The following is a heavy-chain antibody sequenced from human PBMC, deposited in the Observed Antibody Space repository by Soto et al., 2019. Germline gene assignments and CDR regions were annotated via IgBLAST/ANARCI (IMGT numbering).Heavy chain of an antibody. J-gene: IGHJ4*02. CDR2: IDHSGSA. D-gene: IGHD4-17*01. V-gene: IGHV4-31*03. CDR3: ARGLSVTLFDN. CDR1: GGSISTGGYY. Sequence: QVQLQESGPGLVKPSQTLSLTCTVSGGSISTGGYYGTWIRQHPGKGLEWIGYIDHSGSAYDNPSLNSRVTISVDTSKNQFSLKLSSVTAADTAVYYCARGLSVTLFDNWGQGTLVTVSS.